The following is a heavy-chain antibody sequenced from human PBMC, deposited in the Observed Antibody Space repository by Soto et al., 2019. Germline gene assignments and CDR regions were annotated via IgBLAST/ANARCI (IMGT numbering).Heavy chain of an antibody. D-gene: IGHD3-9*01. CDR1: GGSISSYY. V-gene: IGHV4-59*01. CDR2: IYYSGST. J-gene: IGHJ6*02. Sequence: PSETLSLTCSVSGGSISSYYWSWIRQPPGKGLEWIGYIYYSGSTNYNPSLKSRVTISVDTSKNQFSLKLSSVTAADTAVYYCARDSRYDILTGYYPDYHYYGMDVWGQGTTVTVSS. CDR3: ARDSRYDILTGYYPDYHYYGMDV.